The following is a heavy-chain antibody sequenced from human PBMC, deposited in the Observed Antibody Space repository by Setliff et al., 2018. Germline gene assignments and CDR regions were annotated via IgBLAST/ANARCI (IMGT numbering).Heavy chain of an antibody. D-gene: IGHD3-22*01. CDR2: VYYSGTT. Sequence: SETLSLTCTVSGGSISTYYWSWIRQTPVKGLEWIGYVYYSGTTNYNPLFKSRVTISVDRPKNQFSLKLSPVTAADTGVYYCARDSALHSYHYDSSGYLDYWGQGALVTVSS. CDR1: GGSISTYY. V-gene: IGHV4-59*01. J-gene: IGHJ4*02. CDR3: ARDSALHSYHYDSSGYLDY.